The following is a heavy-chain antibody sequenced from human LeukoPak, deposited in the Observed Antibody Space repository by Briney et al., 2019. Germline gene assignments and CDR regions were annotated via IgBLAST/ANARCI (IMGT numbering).Heavy chain of an antibody. CDR1: DFSVGSNY. Sequence: GSLRLSCAASDFSVGSNYMTWVRQAPGKGLEWIGSIYYSGSTYYNPSLKSRVTISVDTSKNQFSLKLSSVTAADTAVYYCARHGLRYFDWRSGVDYWGQGTLVTVSS. CDR2: IYYSGST. CDR3: ARHGLRYFDWRSGVDY. V-gene: IGHV4-39*01. D-gene: IGHD3-9*01. J-gene: IGHJ4*02.